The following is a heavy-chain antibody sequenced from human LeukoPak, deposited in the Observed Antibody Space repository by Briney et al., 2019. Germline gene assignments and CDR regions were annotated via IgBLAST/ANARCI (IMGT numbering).Heavy chain of an antibody. J-gene: IGHJ4*02. CDR1: GFTFSSYS. V-gene: IGHV3-21*01. D-gene: IGHD3-16*02. Sequence: GGSLRLSCAASGFTFSSYSMNWVRQAPGKGLEWVSSISSSSSYIYYADSVKGRFTISRDNAKNSLYLQMNSLRSEDTAVYYCASYYDYVWGSYRNVYFDDWGQGTLVSVSS. CDR3: ASYYDYVWGSYRNVYFDD. CDR2: ISSSSSYI.